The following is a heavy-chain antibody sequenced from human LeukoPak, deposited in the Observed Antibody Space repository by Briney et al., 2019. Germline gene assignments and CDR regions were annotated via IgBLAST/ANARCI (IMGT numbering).Heavy chain of an antibody. CDR1: GYTFSSYY. CDR2: INPKNDDT. J-gene: IGHJ4*02. V-gene: IGHV1-2*02. D-gene: IGHD5-18*01. Sequence: ASVKVSCKASGYTFSSYYLHWVRQAPGQGLEWMGWINPKNDDTNYAQKFQDRVTMTRDTSISTAYMELSSLTSDDTAVYYCARRGSGYGYDYWGQGTLVTVSS. CDR3: ARRGSGYGYDY.